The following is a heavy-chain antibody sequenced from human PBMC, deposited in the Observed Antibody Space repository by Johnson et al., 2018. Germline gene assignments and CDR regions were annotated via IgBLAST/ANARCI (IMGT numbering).Heavy chain of an antibody. J-gene: IGHJ6*03. CDR3: TRLGNWNYYSYYMDG. CDR2: IKRKTAGGTT. CDR1: GFTFSNAW. Sequence: VQLVQSGGGLVKPGGSLRLSCAASGFTFSNAWMNWVRQAPGKGLEWVGRIKRKTAGGTTDYAAPGKCKFTISRDDSKNTLYLQINSLKNEYTTVYYCTRLGNWNYYSYYMDGWGKGTTVTVSS. D-gene: IGHD1-1*01. V-gene: IGHV3-15*07.